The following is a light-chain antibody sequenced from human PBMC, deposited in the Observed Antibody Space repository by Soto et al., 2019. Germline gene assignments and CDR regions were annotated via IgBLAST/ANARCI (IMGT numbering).Light chain of an antibody. CDR1: QDISNY. CDR3: EQYSTYSRM. J-gene: IGKJ1*01. CDR2: DAS. Sequence: ASQDISNYLNWYQQKPGTAPKLLIYDASSLESGVPSRFSGSGSGTEITLTIASPQPHQNATYYCEQYSTYSRMFRQGTKVDIK. V-gene: IGKV1-5*01.